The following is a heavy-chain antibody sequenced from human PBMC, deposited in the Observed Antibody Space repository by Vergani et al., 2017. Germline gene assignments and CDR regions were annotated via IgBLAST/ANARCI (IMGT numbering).Heavy chain of an antibody. CDR3: ARDSQTVAGMRYGMDV. CDR2: IYSGGST. V-gene: IGHV3-66*02. CDR1: GFTVSSNY. D-gene: IGHD6-19*01. J-gene: IGHJ6*02. Sequence: EVQLVESGGGLVQPGGSLRLSCAASGFTVSSNYMSWVRQAPGKGLEWVSVIYSGGSTYYVDSVKGRFTISRDNSKNTLYLQMNSLRAEDTAVYYCARDSQTVAGMRYGMDVWGQGTTVTVSS.